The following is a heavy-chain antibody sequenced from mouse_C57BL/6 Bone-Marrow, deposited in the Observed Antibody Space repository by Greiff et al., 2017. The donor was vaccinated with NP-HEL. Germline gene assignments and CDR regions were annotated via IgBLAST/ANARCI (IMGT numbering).Heavy chain of an antibody. D-gene: IGHD1-1*01. J-gene: IGHJ2*01. CDR1: GYTFTSYW. CDR3: ALDYYGSF. V-gene: IGHV1-61*01. CDR2: IYPSDSET. Sequence: VQLQQPGAELVRPGSSVKLSCKASGYTFTSYWMAWVKQRPGQGLEWIGNIYPSDSETHYNQKFKDKATLTVDKSSSTAYMQLSSLTSEDSAVYYCALDYYGSFWGQGTTLTVSS.